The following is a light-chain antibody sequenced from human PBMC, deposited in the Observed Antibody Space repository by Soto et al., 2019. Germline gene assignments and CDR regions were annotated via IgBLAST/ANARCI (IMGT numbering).Light chain of an antibody. V-gene: IGLV1-44*01. CDR3: AAWDGSLNVVL. CDR1: SSNIGTNT. CDR2: SSN. J-gene: IGLJ3*02. Sequence: QSVLTQPLSASGTPGQRVTISCSGSSSNIGTNTVNWYQQFPRSAPKLLMYSSNQRPSGVPDRFSGSKSGTSASLAISGLQSEDEADYYCAAWDGSLNVVLFGGGTKLTVL.